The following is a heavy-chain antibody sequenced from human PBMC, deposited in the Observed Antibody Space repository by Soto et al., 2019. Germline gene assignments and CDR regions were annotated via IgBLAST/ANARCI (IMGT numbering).Heavy chain of an antibody. CDR1: GFTFSSYA. Sequence: EVQLLESGGGLVQPGGSLRLSCAASGFTFSSYAMSWVRQAPGKGLEWVSAISGSGGSTYYADSVKGRFTISRDNSKNTLYLQMNSLGAEDTAVYYCAKVVYGDYERGSVWGQGTLVTVSS. V-gene: IGHV3-23*01. CDR2: ISGSGGST. J-gene: IGHJ4*02. CDR3: AKVVYGDYERGSV. D-gene: IGHD4-17*01.